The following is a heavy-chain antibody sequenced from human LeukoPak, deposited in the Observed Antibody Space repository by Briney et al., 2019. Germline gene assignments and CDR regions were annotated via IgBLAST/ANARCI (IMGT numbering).Heavy chain of an antibody. J-gene: IGHJ4*02. CDR1: GFTFNDYY. Sequence: PGGSLRLSCAASGFTFNDYYMSWIRQAPGKGLEWVSYISDSGRIIYYADSVKGQFTISRDNAKNSLYLQMSSLRAEDTAVYYCASKVNGIFDYWGQGTLVTVSS. CDR2: ISDSGRII. CDR3: ASKVNGIFDY. V-gene: IGHV3-11*01. D-gene: IGHD1-26*01.